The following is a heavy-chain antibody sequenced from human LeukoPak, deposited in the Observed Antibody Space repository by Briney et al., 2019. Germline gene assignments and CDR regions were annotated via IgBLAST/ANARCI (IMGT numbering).Heavy chain of an antibody. CDR2: VYYSGST. V-gene: IGHV4-39*01. Sequence: WFRQAPGKGLEWIGNVYYSGSTFYNPSLKSRVTISVDTSKNQFSLKLRSVTAADTAIYYCARASFNVVFGNWFDPWGQGTLVTVSS. CDR3: ARASFNVVFGNWFDP. J-gene: IGHJ5*02. D-gene: IGHD2-8*01.